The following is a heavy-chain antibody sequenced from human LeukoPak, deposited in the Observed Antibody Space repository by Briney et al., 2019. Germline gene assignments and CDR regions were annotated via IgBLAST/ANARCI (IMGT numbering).Heavy chain of an antibody. V-gene: IGHV3-23*01. D-gene: IGHD2-2*02. J-gene: IGHJ4*02. Sequence: GGSLRLSCAASGFTFSSFAMNWVRQAPGKGLQWVSVISTTSLNTYYADSVKGRFTISRDNSKNTPYLQMSSLRVDDTAVYYCARDRGYRRFDFWGQGTLVTVSS. CDR3: ARDRGYRRFDF. CDR1: GFTFSSFA. CDR2: ISTTSLNT.